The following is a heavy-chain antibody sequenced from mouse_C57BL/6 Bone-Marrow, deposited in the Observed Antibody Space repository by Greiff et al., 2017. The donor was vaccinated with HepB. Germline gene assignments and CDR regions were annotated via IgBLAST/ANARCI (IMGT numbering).Heavy chain of an antibody. CDR2: INPSNGGT. CDR1: GYTFTSYW. D-gene: IGHD1-1*01. V-gene: IGHV1-53*01. Sequence: QVQLQHPGTELVKPGASVKLSCKASGYTFTSYWMHWVKQRPGQGLEWIGNINPSNGGTNYNEKFKGKATLTADKSSSTAYMELRSLTSEDSAVYFCARQYGSSYVVLDYWGQGTTLTVSS. J-gene: IGHJ2*01. CDR3: ARQYGSSYVVLDY.